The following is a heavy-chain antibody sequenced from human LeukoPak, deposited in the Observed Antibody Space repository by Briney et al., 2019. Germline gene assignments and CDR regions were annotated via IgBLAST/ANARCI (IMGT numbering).Heavy chain of an antibody. CDR1: GGSISSGHYY. CDR3: AKTCITIFHDAFDM. CDR2: IYYSGST. V-gene: IGHV4-39*01. Sequence: SETLSLTCTVSGGSISSGHYYWGWIRQPPGKGLEWIGTIYYSGSTHYNPSLKSRVTMSVDTSKNRFSLKLSSVTAADTAIYYCAKTCITIFHDAFDMWGQGAMVTVSS. J-gene: IGHJ3*02. D-gene: IGHD3-3*01.